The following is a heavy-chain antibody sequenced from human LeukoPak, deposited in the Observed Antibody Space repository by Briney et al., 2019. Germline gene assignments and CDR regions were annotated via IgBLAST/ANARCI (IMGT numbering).Heavy chain of an antibody. J-gene: IGHJ6*03. Sequence: SETLSLTCTVSGGSISSYYWSWIRQPPGKGLEWIGYIFYSGSTNYNPSLKSRVTISVDTSKIQFSLRLSSVTAADTAVYYCARQGYSNSYYYMDVWGDGTTVTVSS. CDR3: ARQGYSNSYYYMDV. CDR2: IFYSGST. V-gene: IGHV4-59*08. D-gene: IGHD6-13*01. CDR1: GGSISSYY.